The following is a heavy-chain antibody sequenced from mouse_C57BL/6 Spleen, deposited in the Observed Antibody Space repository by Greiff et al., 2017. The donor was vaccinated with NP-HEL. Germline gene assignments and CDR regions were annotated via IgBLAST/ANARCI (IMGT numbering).Heavy chain of an antibody. CDR2: IYPGSGST. V-gene: IGHV1-55*01. CDR1: GYTFTSYW. D-gene: IGHD1-1*01. J-gene: IGHJ2*01. CDR3: ARGIYYYGSSYVDY. Sequence: QVQLQQPGAELVKPGASVKMSCKASGYTFTSYWITWVKQRPGQGLEWIGDIYPGSGSTNYNEKFKSKATLTVDTSSSTAYMQLSSLTSEDSAVYYCARGIYYYGSSYVDYWGQGTTRTVSS.